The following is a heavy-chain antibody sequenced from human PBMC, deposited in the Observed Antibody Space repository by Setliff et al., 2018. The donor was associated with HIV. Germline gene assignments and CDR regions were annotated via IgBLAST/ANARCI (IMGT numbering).Heavy chain of an antibody. CDR2: IYHSGST. D-gene: IGHD2-2*01. J-gene: IGHJ2*01. V-gene: IGHV4-31*03. Sequence: SETLSLTCTVSGGSITSGGYYWSWIRQHPGTGLEWIGYIYHSGSTYYNPSLKSRSTISIDTSKNQFSLRLDSVTAADTAIYYCVTKPRPIVVVPAATYWYFDLWGRGTLVTVSS. CDR3: VTKPRPIVVVPAATYWYFDL. CDR1: GGSITSGGYY.